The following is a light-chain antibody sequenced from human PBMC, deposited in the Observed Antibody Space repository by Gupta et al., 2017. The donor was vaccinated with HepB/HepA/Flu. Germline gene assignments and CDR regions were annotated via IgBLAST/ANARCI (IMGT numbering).Light chain of an antibody. V-gene: IGKV3-20*01. Sequence: EIVLTQSPGTLSLSPGERATPSCRASQSVSGSYLAWYQQKPGQAPRLLIYGASSRATGIPDRFSGSGSGTDFTLTISRLEPEDFAVYYCQQDGNSPGSFGQGTKLEIK. CDR3: QQDGNSPGS. CDR1: QSVSGSY. CDR2: GAS. J-gene: IGKJ2*04.